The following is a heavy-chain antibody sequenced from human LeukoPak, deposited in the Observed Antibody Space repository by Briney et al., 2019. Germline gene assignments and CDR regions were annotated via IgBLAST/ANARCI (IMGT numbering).Heavy chain of an antibody. CDR1: GFIFSSYA. CDR3: AKDRSCTNDVCHGDFDY. CDR2: ISGSGDYT. D-gene: IGHD2-8*01. J-gene: IGHJ4*02. V-gene: IGHV3-23*01. Sequence: PGGSLRLSCAASGFIFSSYAMSWVRQAPGKGLEWDSLISGSGDYTYYADSEKGRFTISRDNSKNTVYLQMNSLRAEDTAVYYCAKDRSCTNDVCHGDFDYWGQGTLVTVSS.